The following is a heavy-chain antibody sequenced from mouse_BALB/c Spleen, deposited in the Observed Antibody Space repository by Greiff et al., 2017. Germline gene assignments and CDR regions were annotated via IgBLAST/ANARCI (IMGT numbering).Heavy chain of an antibody. V-gene: IGHV14-3*02. CDR3: AREELLLDY. Sequence: VQLQQSGAELVKPGASVKLSCTASGFNITDTYMHWVKQRPEQGLEWIGRIDPANGNTKYDPKFQGKATITADTSSNTAYLQLSSLTSEDTAVYYCAREELLLDYWGQGTTLTVSS. CDR1: GFNITDTY. J-gene: IGHJ2*01. D-gene: IGHD2-12*01. CDR2: IDPANGNT.